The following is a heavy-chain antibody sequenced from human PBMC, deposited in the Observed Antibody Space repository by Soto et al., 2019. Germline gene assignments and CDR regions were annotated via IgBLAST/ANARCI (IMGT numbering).Heavy chain of an antibody. V-gene: IGHV1-46*01. CDR1: GYTFTSYY. CDR2: INPSGGST. Sequence: ASVKVSCKASGYTFTSYYMHWVRQAPGQGLEWMGIINPSGGSTSYAQKFQGRVTVTRDTSTSTVYMELSSLRSEDTAVYYCARAPTAITMIVVMYHDPWGQGALVTVSS. J-gene: IGHJ5*02. CDR3: ARAPTAITMIVVMYHDP. D-gene: IGHD3-22*01.